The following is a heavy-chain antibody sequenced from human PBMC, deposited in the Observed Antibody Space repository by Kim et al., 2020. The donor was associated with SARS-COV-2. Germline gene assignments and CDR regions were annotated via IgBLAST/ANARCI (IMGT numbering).Heavy chain of an antibody. J-gene: IGHJ3*02. V-gene: IGHV4-31*02. CDR3: AGAVITMIVVVGAFDI. Sequence: PSLKSRVTISVDTYKNQFSLKLSSVTAADTAVYYCAGAVITMIVVVGAFDIWGQGTMVTVSS. D-gene: IGHD3-22*01.